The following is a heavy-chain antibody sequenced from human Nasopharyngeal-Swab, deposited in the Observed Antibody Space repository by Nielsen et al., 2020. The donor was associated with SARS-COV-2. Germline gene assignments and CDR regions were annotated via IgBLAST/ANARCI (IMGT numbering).Heavy chain of an antibody. D-gene: IGHD2-2*01. Sequence: WVRQAPGQGLEWTGRINPNSGGTNYAQRFQGRVTMTRDTSISTAYMELSRLRSDDTAVYYCARSDQQFLFYWGQGTLVTVSS. CDR2: INPNSGGT. V-gene: IGHV1-2*06. J-gene: IGHJ4*02. CDR3: ARSDQQFLFY.